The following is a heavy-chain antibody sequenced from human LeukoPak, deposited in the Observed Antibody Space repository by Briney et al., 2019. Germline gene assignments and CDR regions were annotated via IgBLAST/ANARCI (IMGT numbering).Heavy chain of an antibody. V-gene: IGHV3-64*01. Sequence: GGFLRLSCAASGFTFSAYAMHWVRQAPGKGLEYVSSITSDGGITYYANSVKGRFTISRDNSRNTLYLQMGSLRAEDMAVYYCARDLTGTGDYWGQGTLVTVSS. CDR3: ARDLTGTGDY. CDR2: ITSDGGIT. J-gene: IGHJ4*02. D-gene: IGHD1-20*01. CDR1: GFTFSAYA.